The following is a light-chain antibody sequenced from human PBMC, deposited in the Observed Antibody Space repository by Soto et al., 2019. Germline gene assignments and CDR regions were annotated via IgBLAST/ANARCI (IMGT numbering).Light chain of an antibody. CDR3: QQYGSAPLT. V-gene: IGKV3-20*01. Sequence: EIVLTQSPGTLSLSPGERATLSCRASQSVSSSYLAWYQQKPGQAPRLLIYGASTRATGIPDRFSGSGSGKDFTLTSSRLELEVFAVYYCQQYGSAPLTCGGGTKVEIK. CDR2: GAS. J-gene: IGKJ4*01. CDR1: QSVSSSY.